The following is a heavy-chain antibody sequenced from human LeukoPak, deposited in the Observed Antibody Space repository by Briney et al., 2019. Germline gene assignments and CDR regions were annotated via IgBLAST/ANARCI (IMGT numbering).Heavy chain of an antibody. J-gene: IGHJ4*02. CDR1: GGSISSSSYY. Sequence: SETLSLTCTVSGGSISSSSYYWGWIRQPPGKGLEWIGSIYYSGSTYYNPSLKSRVTISVDTSKNQFSLKLSSVTAADTAVYYCARRGYCSSTSCFWHFDYRGQGTLVTVSS. V-gene: IGHV4-39*01. CDR3: ARRGYCSSTSCFWHFDY. D-gene: IGHD2-2*01. CDR2: IYYSGST.